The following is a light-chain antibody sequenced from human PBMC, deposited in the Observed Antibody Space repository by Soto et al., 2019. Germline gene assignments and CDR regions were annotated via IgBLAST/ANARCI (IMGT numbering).Light chain of an antibody. Sequence: DIQLTQSPSFLSASVGDRVTITCWASQGISSYLAWYQQKPGKAPKFLIYAASTLQSGVPSRFSGSGSGTEFTLTISSLQPEDFATYYCQQFNSYPLTFGGGTKVEIK. CDR1: QGISSY. CDR3: QQFNSYPLT. CDR2: AAS. V-gene: IGKV1-9*01. J-gene: IGKJ4*01.